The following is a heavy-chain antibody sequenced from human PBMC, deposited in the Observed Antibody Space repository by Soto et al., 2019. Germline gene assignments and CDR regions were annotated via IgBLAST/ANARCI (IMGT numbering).Heavy chain of an antibody. V-gene: IGHV4-4*07. CDR1: GGSISSYY. Sequence: QVQLQESGPGLVKPSETLSLTCTVSGGSISSYYWSWIRQPAGKGLEWIGRIYTSGSTNYNPSLKSRVTMSVDTSKNQFSLKLSSVTAADTAVYYCAREPLDIVATIGWFAPWGQGTLVTVSS. D-gene: IGHD5-12*01. CDR3: AREPLDIVATIGWFAP. CDR2: IYTSGST. J-gene: IGHJ5*02.